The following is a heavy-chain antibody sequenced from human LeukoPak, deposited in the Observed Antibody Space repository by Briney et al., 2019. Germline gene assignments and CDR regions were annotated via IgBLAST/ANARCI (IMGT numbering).Heavy chain of an antibody. CDR2: IYYSGST. CDR3: ARLGHSVTDYVDHSYFDY. J-gene: IGHJ4*02. Sequence: SETLSLTCSVSGGSISSSTYYWGWIRQPPGKGLEWIGSIYYSGSTYYNPSLKSRVTMSVDTSQNQFSLKLSSVTAADTAVYNCARLGHSVTDYVDHSYFDYWGQGSLVTVSS. CDR1: GGSISSSTYY. V-gene: IGHV4-39*01. D-gene: IGHD4-17*01.